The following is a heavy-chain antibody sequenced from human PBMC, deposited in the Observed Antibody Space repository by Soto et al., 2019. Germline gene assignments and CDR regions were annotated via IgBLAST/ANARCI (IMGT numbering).Heavy chain of an antibody. D-gene: IGHD5-12*01. CDR1: GFTFSSYS. V-gene: IGHV3-21*01. CDR3: ARDRAGYSGYDLYYYYYYGMDV. J-gene: IGHJ6*02. CDR2: ISSSSSYI. Sequence: GGSLRLSCAASGFTFSSYSMNWVRQAPEKGLEWVSSISSSSSYIYYADSVKGRFTISRDNAKNSLYLQMNSLRAEDTAVYYCARDRAGYSGYDLYYYYYYGMDVWGQGTTVTVSS.